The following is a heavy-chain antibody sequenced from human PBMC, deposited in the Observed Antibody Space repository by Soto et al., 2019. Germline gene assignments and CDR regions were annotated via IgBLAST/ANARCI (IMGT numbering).Heavy chain of an antibody. J-gene: IGHJ4*02. D-gene: IGHD6-13*01. Sequence: QVQLVESGGGVVQPGRSLRLSCAASGFTFNTYGMHWVRQAAGKGLEWVALTWYDGSHNYYADSVKGRFTISRDNSKNTLYLQMNSLRAEDTGVYYCARDQDSSSWYRPPLYWGQGTLVTVSS. CDR3: ARDQDSSSWYRPPLY. V-gene: IGHV3-33*01. CDR1: GFTFNTYG. CDR2: TWYDGSHN.